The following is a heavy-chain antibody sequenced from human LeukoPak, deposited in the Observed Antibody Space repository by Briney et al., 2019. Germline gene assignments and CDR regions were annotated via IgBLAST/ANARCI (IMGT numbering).Heavy chain of an antibody. CDR2: MNPNSGST. Sequence: ASVKVSCKASGYTFTSYDINWVRQATGQGLEWMGWMNPNSGSTGYAQKFQGRVTMTRNTSISTAYMELSSLRSEDTAVYYCARGPPGGWFGELSYDYWGQGTLVTVSS. CDR3: ARGPPGGWFGELSYDY. D-gene: IGHD3-10*01. V-gene: IGHV1-8*01. CDR1: GYTFTSYD. J-gene: IGHJ4*02.